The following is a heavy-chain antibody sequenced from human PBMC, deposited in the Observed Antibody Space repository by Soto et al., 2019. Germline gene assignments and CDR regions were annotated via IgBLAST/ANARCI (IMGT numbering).Heavy chain of an antibody. V-gene: IGHV3-49*04. Sequence: PGGSLRLSCTASGFTFGDYAMSWVRQAPGKGLEWVGFIRSKAYGGTTEYAASVKGRFTISRDDSKSIAYLQMNSLKTEDTAVYYCTRDTTYCSVGSCYSNYYYGMDVWGQGTTVTVSS. CDR3: TRDTTYCSVGSCYSNYYYGMDV. CDR2: IRSKAYGGTT. J-gene: IGHJ6*02. CDR1: GFTFGDYA. D-gene: IGHD2-15*01.